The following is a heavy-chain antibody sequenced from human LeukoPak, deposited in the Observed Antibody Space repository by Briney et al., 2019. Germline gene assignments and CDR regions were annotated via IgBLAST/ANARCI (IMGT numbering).Heavy chain of an antibody. CDR3: TSRVVTTNDY. CDR1: GFTFNNAW. Sequence: PGGSLILSCAAPGFTFNNAWRNWVRQAPGRGLGWIGRIKTKTEGETTDYPAPVKGRFTISRADSKTTLYLQMNSLKTEDTAVYYCTSRVVTTNDYWGRGTLVTVSS. J-gene: IGHJ4*02. V-gene: IGHV3-15*01. D-gene: IGHD2-21*02. CDR2: IKTKTEGETT.